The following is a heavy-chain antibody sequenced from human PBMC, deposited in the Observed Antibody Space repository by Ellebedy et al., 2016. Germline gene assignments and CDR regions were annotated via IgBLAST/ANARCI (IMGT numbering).Heavy chain of an antibody. Sequence: GGSLRLXXAGSGFIFNNYAMSWVRQAPGKGLEWVSGITGSGGSTYYADSVKGRFTISRDNSKNTFYLQMNNLRAEDTAVYYCAKDERGYGSGSYFGYFGAWGQGTLVTVSS. J-gene: IGHJ5*02. V-gene: IGHV3-23*01. CDR3: AKDERGYGSGSYFGYFGA. D-gene: IGHD3-10*01. CDR2: ITGSGGST. CDR1: GFIFNNYA.